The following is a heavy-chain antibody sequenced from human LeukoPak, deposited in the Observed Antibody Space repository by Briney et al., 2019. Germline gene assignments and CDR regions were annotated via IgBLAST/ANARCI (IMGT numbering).Heavy chain of an antibody. CDR1: GFTFDDYG. J-gene: IGHJ4*02. CDR3: AKDLGGLAD. V-gene: IGHV3-20*04. CDR2: INWNGGST. Sequence: PGGSLRLSCAASGFTFDDYGMNCVRQAPGKGLEWVSGINWNGGSTGYADSVKGRFTISRDNAKNSLYLQMNSLRAEDMALYYCAKDLGGLADWGQGTLVTVSS. D-gene: IGHD2-15*01.